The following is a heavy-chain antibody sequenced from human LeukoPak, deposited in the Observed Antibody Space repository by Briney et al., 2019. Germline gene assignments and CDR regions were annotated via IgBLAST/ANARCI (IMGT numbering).Heavy chain of an antibody. CDR3: ARESGSTGFDY. J-gene: IGHJ4*02. CDR2: IYYSGNT. CDR1: GGSVSSSNYY. Sequence: PSETLSLTCTVSGGSVSSSNYYWGWIRQPPGKGLEWIGSIYYSGNTYYNPSLKSRVTISVDTSKNQFSLKLSSVTAEDTAVYHCARESGSTGFDYWGQGTLVTVSS. D-gene: IGHD1-26*01. V-gene: IGHV4-39*07.